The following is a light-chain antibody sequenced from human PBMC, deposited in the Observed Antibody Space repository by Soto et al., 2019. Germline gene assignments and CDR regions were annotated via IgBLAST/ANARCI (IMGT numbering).Light chain of an antibody. CDR3: QQYNNWWT. CDR2: GAS. V-gene: IGKV3-15*01. Sequence: EVVMTQSPATLSVSPGERATLSCRASQSVSNNFAWYQQKPGQAPRLLIYGASTRATGIPARFSGSGSGTEFTLTISSLQSEDFAFYYCQQYNNWWTFGQGTKVEIK. CDR1: QSVSNN. J-gene: IGKJ1*01.